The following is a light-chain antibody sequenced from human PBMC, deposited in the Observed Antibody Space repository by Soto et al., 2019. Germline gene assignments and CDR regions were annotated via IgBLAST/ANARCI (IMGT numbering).Light chain of an antibody. Sequence: QLVLTQPPSVSGAPGQRVTISCTGSSSNIGAGYDVHWYQQLPGTAPKLLIYGNSNRPSGVPDRFSGSKSGTSASLAITGLQAEDEADYYCQSYDSTHLVFGGGTKLTVL. V-gene: IGLV1-40*01. CDR2: GNS. J-gene: IGLJ2*01. CDR3: QSYDSTHLV. CDR1: SSNIGAGYD.